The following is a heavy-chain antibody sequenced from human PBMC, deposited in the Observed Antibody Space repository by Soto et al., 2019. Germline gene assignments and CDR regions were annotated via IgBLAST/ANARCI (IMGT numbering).Heavy chain of an antibody. V-gene: IGHV3-23*01. CDR2: IVGSGDST. J-gene: IGHJ5*02. Sequence: EVQLLESGGGLVQPGGSLRLACAASGFTFSNYAMIWVRQAPGKGLEWVSSIVGSGDSTYYADPVKGRFTISRDNSXXTLCRQKNSLRAEDTAVYHCAKDLAYITRWRRLSSWGQGTLVTVSS. CDR1: GFTFSNYA. CDR3: AKDLAYITRWRRLSS. D-gene: IGHD6-13*01.